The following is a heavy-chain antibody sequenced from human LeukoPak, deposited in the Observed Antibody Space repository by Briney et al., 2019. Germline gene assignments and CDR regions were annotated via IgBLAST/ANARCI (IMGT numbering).Heavy chain of an antibody. V-gene: IGHV4-34*01. J-gene: IGHJ4*02. Sequence: SETLSLTCAVYGGSFSGYYWSWIRQPPGKGLEWIGEINHSGSTNYNPSLKSRVTISVDTSKNQFSLKLGSVTAADTAVYYCARGSRSGWAHFDYWGQGTLVTVSS. CDR1: GGSFSGYY. D-gene: IGHD6-19*01. CDR3: ARGSRSGWAHFDY. CDR2: INHSGST.